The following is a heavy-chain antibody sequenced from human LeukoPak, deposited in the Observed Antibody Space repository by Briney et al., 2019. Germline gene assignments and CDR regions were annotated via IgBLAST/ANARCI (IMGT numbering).Heavy chain of an antibody. V-gene: IGHV4-38-2*02. Sequence: PSETLSLTCTVSGYSISSGYYWGWIRQPPGKGLEWIGSIYHSGSTYYNPSLKSRVTISVDTSKNQFSLKLSSVTAADTAVYYCARGRYYYDSSGPMVVGAFDVWGQGTMVTVSS. CDR2: IYHSGST. CDR1: GYSISSGYY. D-gene: IGHD3-22*01. J-gene: IGHJ3*01. CDR3: ARGRYYYDSSGPMVVGAFDV.